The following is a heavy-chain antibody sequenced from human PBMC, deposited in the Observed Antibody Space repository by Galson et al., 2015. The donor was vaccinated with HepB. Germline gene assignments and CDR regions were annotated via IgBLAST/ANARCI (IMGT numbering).Heavy chain of an antibody. CDR2: IIPIFGTA. D-gene: IGHD3-10*01. CDR3: ARVVYMVRGVIPNYYYGMDV. V-gene: IGHV1-69*06. J-gene: IGHJ6*02. CDR1: GGTFSSYA. Sequence: SVKVSCKASGGTFSSYAISWVRQAPGQGLEWMGGIIPIFGTANYAQKFQGIVTITAHKSTSTAYMELSSLRSEDTAVYYCARVVYMVRGVIPNYYYGMDVWGQGTTVTVSS.